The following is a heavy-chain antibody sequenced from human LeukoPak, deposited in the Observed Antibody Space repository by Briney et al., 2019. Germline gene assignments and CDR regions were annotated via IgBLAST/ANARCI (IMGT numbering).Heavy chain of an antibody. D-gene: IGHD6-13*01. J-gene: IGHJ4*02. Sequence: RASVKVSCKASGYTFTGYYIHWVRQSPGQGLEWMGWINPNSGGTNYAQKFQGRVTMTRDTSISTAYMELNRLRSDDTAVYYCARASISAAGPGLIDYWGQGTLVTVSS. CDR2: INPNSGGT. CDR1: GYTFTGYY. V-gene: IGHV1-2*02. CDR3: ARASISAAGPGLIDY.